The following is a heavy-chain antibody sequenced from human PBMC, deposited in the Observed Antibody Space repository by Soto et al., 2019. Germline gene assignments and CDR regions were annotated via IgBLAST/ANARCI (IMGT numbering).Heavy chain of an antibody. D-gene: IGHD6-19*01. J-gene: IGHJ5*02. CDR2: FDPEDGET. CDR3: ATDLRIAVAPGRVRFDP. CDR1: GYTLTELS. V-gene: IGHV1-24*01. Sequence: ASVKVSCKVSGYTLTELSMHWVRQAPGKGLEWMGGFDPEDGETIYAQKFQGRVTVTEDTSTDTAYMELSSLRSEDTAVYYCATDLRIAVAPGRVRFDPWGQGTLVTVSS.